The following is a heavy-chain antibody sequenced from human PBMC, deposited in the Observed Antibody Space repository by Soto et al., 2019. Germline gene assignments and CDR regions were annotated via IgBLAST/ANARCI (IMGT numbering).Heavy chain of an antibody. J-gene: IGHJ3*02. Sequence: VVSRVLSWAASGFRFDDYNMHWVRQAPGEGLVWVSRINSDGSSTSYADSVKGRFTISRDNAKNTLYLQMNSLRAEDTAVYYCARAPYSSGWSPAAFDIWGQGTMVTVSS. CDR2: INSDGSST. D-gene: IGHD6-19*01. V-gene: IGHV3-74*01. CDR3: ARAPYSSGWSPAAFDI. CDR1: GFRFDDYN.